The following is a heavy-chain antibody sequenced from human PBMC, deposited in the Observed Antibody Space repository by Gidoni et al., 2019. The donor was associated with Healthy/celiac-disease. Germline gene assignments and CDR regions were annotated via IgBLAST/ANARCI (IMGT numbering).Heavy chain of an antibody. CDR2: INHSGST. Sequence: VQLQQWGAGLLKPSETLSLTCAVYGGSFSGYYWSWIRQPPGKGLEWIGEINHSGSTNYNPSLKSRVTISVDTSKNQFSLKLSSVTAADTAVYYCASHTSMVGDYWGQGTLVTVSS. CDR1: GGSFSGYY. J-gene: IGHJ4*02. D-gene: IGHD3-10*01. V-gene: IGHV4-34*01. CDR3: ASHTSMVGDY.